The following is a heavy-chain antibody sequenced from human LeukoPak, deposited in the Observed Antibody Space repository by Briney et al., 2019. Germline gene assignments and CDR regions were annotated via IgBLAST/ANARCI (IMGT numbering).Heavy chain of an antibody. CDR1: GSTFTGAY. Sequence: GASVKVSCKTSGSTFTGAYMHWVRQAPGQGLEWMGWVNPNSGETKFAKKFQGRVTMSRDTSIRTVYMDLGGLRSDDTAVYYCARVLFNSGYNYWGQGSLVTVSS. D-gene: IGHD3-9*01. J-gene: IGHJ4*02. CDR2: VNPNSGET. CDR3: ARVLFNSGYNY. V-gene: IGHV1-2*02.